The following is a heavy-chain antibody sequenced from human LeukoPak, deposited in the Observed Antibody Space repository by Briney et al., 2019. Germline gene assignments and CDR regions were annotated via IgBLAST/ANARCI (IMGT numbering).Heavy chain of an antibody. CDR3: ARQTGYGDYGDWTFDP. CDR2: IYPSDSDT. D-gene: IGHD4-17*01. V-gene: IGHV5-51*01. Sequence: GESLKISCKGSGYSFTNYWIGWVRQMHGKGLEWMGIIYPSDSDTRYSPSFQGQVTISADKSISTAYLQWSSLKASDTAMYYCARQTGYGDYGDWTFDPWGQGTQVTVSS. J-gene: IGHJ5*02. CDR1: GYSFTNYW.